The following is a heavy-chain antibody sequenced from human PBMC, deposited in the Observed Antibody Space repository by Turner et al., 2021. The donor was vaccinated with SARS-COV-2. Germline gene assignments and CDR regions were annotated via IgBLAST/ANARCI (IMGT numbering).Heavy chain of an antibody. V-gene: IGHV3-30*04. CDR2: ISNDGRSK. J-gene: IGHJ6*02. Sequence: QWQLLEAGGGVVPSARSVIPSCAASDYTFATYAMHWVRQAPGKGLEWVAVISNDGRSKYDADSVRGRFTISRDNSENTVSLQMNSLREDDTAVFYCARAYGGYGLMSYYGMDVWGQGTTVTVSS. CDR3: ARAYGGYGLMSYYGMDV. D-gene: IGHD6-25*01. CDR1: DYTFATYA.